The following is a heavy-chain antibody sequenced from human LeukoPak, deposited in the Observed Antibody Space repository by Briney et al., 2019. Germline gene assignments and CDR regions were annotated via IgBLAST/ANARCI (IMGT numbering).Heavy chain of an antibody. CDR3: ARAPVHYDSSGYYLFDY. J-gene: IGHJ4*02. Sequence: ASVKVSCKASGYTFTGYYMHWVRQAPGQGLEWMGWIDPNSGGTNYAQKFQGWVTMTRDTSISTAYMELSRLRSDDTAVYYCARAPVHYDSSGYYLFDYWGQGTLVTVSS. CDR1: GYTFTGYY. CDR2: IDPNSGGT. D-gene: IGHD3-22*01. V-gene: IGHV1-2*04.